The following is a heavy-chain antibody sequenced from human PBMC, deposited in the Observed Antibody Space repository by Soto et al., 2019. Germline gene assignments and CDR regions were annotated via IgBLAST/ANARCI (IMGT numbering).Heavy chain of an antibody. D-gene: IGHD5-12*01. Sequence: ASVKVSCKASGGSFSNFGISWVRQAPGQGLEWMGGIVPVFGRPNYAQRFRGRLTITADESTRTGYMELISLGSDDTAVYYCAREGSGYNFWGQGTQVTVSS. CDR2: IVPVFGRP. CDR3: AREGSGYNF. CDR1: GGSFSNFG. J-gene: IGHJ4*02. V-gene: IGHV1-69*13.